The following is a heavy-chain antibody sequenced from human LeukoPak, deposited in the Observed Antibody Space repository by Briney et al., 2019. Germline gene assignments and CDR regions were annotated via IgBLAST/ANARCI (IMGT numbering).Heavy chain of an antibody. Sequence: SETLSLTCAVYGGSFSGYYWSWIRQPPGKGLEWIGEINHSGSTNYNPSLKSRVTISVDTSKNQFSLKLSSVTAADTAVYYCAGGATILLWGQGTLVTVSS. CDR1: GGSFSGYY. CDR2: INHSGST. CDR3: AGGATILL. D-gene: IGHD5-12*01. J-gene: IGHJ4*02. V-gene: IGHV4-34*01.